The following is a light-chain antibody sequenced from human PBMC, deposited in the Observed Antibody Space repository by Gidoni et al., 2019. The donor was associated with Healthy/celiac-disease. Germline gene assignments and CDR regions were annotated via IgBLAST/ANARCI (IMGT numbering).Light chain of an antibody. CDR3: QAWDSSTAWV. V-gene: IGLV3-1*01. J-gene: IGLJ3*02. CDR1: QLGDKY. Sequence: SYELTQPPSVSVSPGQTASIPCSGDQLGDKYACWYQQKPGQSPVLVIYQDRKRPSGIPERFSGSNSGNTATLTISGTQAMDEADYYCQAWDSSTAWVFGGGTKLTVL. CDR2: QDR.